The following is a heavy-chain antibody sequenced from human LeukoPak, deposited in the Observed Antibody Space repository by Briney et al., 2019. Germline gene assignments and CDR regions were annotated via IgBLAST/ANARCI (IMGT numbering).Heavy chain of an antibody. CDR1: GYSFTSYW. D-gene: IGHD1-1*01. V-gene: IGHV5-51*01. CDR2: ICPGDSDT. J-gene: IGHJ6*04. Sequence: GESLKISCKGSGYSFTSYWIGWVRQMPGKGLEWMGIICPGDSDTRYSPSFQGQVTISADKSISTAYLQWSSLKASDTAMYYCAITTETTSEYYYGMDVWGKGTTVTVSS. CDR3: AITTETTSEYYYGMDV.